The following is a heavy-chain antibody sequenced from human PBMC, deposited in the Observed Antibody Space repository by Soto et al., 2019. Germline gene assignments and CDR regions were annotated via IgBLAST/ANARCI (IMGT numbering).Heavy chain of an antibody. V-gene: IGHV3-15*07. CDR3: TTDYYDSSGQRPGYYYYGMDV. J-gene: IGHJ6*02. D-gene: IGHD3-22*01. CDR2: IKSKTDGGTT. CDR1: GFTFSNAW. Sequence: GGSLRHSCAASGFTFSNAWMNWVRQATGKGLEWVGRIKSKTDGGTTDYAAPVKGRFTISRDDSKTTLYLQMNSLKTEDTAVYYCTTDYYDSSGQRPGYYYYGMDVWGQGTTVTVSS.